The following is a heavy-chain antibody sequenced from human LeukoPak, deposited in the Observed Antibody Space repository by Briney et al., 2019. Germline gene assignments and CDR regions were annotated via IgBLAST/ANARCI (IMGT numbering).Heavy chain of an antibody. CDR3: ARPRGSSGSYNWFDP. V-gene: IGHV4-39*01. J-gene: IGHJ5*02. D-gene: IGHD6-19*01. CDR2: IYYSGST. Sequence: PSETLSLTCTVSGGSISSSSYYLGWIRQPPGKGLEWIGSIYYSGSTYYNPSLESRVTISVDTSKNQFSLKLSSVTAADTAVYYCARPRGSSGSYNWFDPWGQGTLVTVSS. CDR1: GGSISSSSYY.